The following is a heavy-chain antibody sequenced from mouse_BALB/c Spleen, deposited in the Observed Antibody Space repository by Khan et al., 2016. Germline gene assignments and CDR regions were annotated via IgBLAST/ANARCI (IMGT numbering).Heavy chain of an antibody. CDR2: IYPGDGDT. CDR1: GYTFTSYW. J-gene: IGHJ2*01. D-gene: IGHD1-1*01. Sequence: QVQLLQSGAELARPGASVKLSCKASGYTFTSYWMQWVNQRPGQGLEWIGAIYPGDGDTRYTQTFKGKATLTADKSSSTAYMPLSSLASEDSAVYYCARSGTTVVADYWCRGTTLTVAS. V-gene: IGHV1-87*01. CDR3: ARSGTTVVADY.